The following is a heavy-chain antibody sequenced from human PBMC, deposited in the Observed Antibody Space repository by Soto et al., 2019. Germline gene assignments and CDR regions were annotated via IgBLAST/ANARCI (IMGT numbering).Heavy chain of an antibody. CDR2: ISSSSSYI. CDR1: GFTFSSYS. D-gene: IGHD4-17*01. Sequence: GGSLRLSCASSGFTFSSYSMNLVRQAPGKGLEWVSSISSSSSYIYYADSVKGRFTISRDNAKNSLYLQMNSLRAEDTAVYYCARDGVTTSGYYYYYYMDVWGKGTTVTVSS. V-gene: IGHV3-21*01. J-gene: IGHJ6*03. CDR3: ARDGVTTSGYYYYYYMDV.